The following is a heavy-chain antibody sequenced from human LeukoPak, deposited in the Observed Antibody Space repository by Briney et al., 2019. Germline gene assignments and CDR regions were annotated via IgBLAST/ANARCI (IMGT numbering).Heavy chain of an antibody. CDR3: AREYNYDSSGYCQFDY. CDR2: TYYRSKWYN. D-gene: IGHD3-22*01. V-gene: IGHV6-1*01. CDR1: GDSVSNNRAT. J-gene: IGHJ4*02. Sequence: SQTLSLTCAISGDSVSNNRATWNWIRQSPSRGLEWLGRTYYRSKWYNEYAVSVESLITINPDTSRNQFSLQLNSVTPEDTAVYYCAREYNYDSSGYCQFDYWGQGTLVTVSS.